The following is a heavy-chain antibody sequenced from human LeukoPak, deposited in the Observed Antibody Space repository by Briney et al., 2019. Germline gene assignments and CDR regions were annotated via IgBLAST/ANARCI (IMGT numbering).Heavy chain of an antibody. CDR3: AKDPYSSGWYWNWFAP. V-gene: IGHV3-23*01. J-gene: IGHJ5*02. CDR1: GFTFSSYA. D-gene: IGHD6-19*01. CDR2: ISGSGGST. Sequence: GGSLRLSCAASGFTFSSYAMSWVRQAPGKGLEWVSAISGSGGSTYYVDSVKGRFTISRDNSKNTLYLQMNSLRAEDTAVYYCAKDPYSSGWYWNWFAPWGQGTLVTVSS.